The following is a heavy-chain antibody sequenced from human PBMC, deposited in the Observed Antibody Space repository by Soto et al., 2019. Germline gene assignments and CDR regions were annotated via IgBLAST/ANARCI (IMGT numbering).Heavy chain of an antibody. D-gene: IGHD3-10*01. J-gene: IGHJ4*02. CDR1: GGFTSTNNW. CDR2: AYHSGST. CDR3: ARSPPSSYYGGSGTFDY. V-gene: IGHV4-4*02. Sequence: QLQLQESGPGLVRPSGTLSLTCAVSGGFTSTNNWWSWVRQPPGKGLEWIGAAYHSGSTEYNPSLKSRVSISVDKSKNQIPLKLTSATAADTAVYYCARSPPSSYYGGSGTFDYWGQGTLVTVSS.